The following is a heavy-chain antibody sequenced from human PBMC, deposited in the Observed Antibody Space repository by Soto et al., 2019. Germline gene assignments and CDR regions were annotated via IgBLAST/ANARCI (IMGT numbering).Heavy chain of an antibody. J-gene: IGHJ4*02. V-gene: IGHV3-23*01. CDR1: GFTFSSYA. CDR3: AKDSPNYDYIWGSYRYQTPFDY. D-gene: IGHD3-16*02. Sequence: GGSLRLSCAASGFTFSSYAMSWVRQAPGKGLEWVSAISGSGGSTYYADSVKGRFTISRDNSKNTLYLQMNSLRAEDTAVYYCAKDSPNYDYIWGSYRYQTPFDYWGQGTLVTVSS. CDR2: ISGSGGST.